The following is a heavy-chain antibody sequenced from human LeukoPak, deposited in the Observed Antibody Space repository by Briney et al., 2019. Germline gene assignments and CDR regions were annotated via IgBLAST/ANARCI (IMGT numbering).Heavy chain of an antibody. V-gene: IGHV3-11*03. CDR1: GFTLSHYY. CDR3: ASPAAGTSSDY. D-gene: IGHD6-13*01. J-gene: IGHJ4*02. Sequence: GGSLRLSCAASGFTLSHYYMIWIRQAPGKGLEWISYISIIGHYTNYADSVKGRFTISRDNAKNSVYLQMNSLRAEDTAVYYRASPAAGTSSDYWGQGTLVTVSS. CDR2: ISIIGHYT.